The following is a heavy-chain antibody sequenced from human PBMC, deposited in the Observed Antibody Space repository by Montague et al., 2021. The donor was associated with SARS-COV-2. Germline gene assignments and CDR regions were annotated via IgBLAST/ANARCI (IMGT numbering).Heavy chain of an antibody. CDR2: IYYSGST. CDR3: ARVDPQRYYGVDV. J-gene: IGHJ6*02. CDR1: GDSINTYY. Sequence: SETLSLTCTVSGDSINTYYWTWIRQPPGKGLEWIGYIYYSGSTNYNPSLKSRVTLSVDTSKNHFSLKLNSVTAADTAVYYCARVDPQRYYGVDVWGQGTTVTVSS. V-gene: IGHV4-59*08. D-gene: IGHD2-2*01.